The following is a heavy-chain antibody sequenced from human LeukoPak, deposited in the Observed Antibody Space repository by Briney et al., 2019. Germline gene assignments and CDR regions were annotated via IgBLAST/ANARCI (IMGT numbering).Heavy chain of an antibody. CDR1: GFTFGSYS. CDR2: VSSSSSYI. Sequence: GGSLRLSCAASGFTFGSYSMNWVRQAPGKGLEWVSSVSSSSSYIYYADSVKGRFTISRDNAKNSLYLQMNSLRAEDTAVYYCARVGAAGTNWFDPWGQGTLVTVSS. V-gene: IGHV3-21*01. CDR3: ARVGAAGTNWFDP. D-gene: IGHD6-13*01. J-gene: IGHJ5*02.